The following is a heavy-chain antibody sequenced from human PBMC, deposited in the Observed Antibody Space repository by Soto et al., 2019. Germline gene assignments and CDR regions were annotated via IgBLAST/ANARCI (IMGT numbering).Heavy chain of an antibody. V-gene: IGHV3-74*01. J-gene: IGHJ6*02. D-gene: IGHD3-10*01. CDR2: INSDGSST. Sequence: GGSLRLSCAASGFTFSSYWMHWVRQAPGKGLVWVSRINSDGSSTSYADSVKGRFTISRDNAKNTLYLQMNSLRAEDTAVYYCARNAWFGELSGSSYYYGMDVWGQGTTVTVSS. CDR3: ARNAWFGELSGSSYYYGMDV. CDR1: GFTFSSYW.